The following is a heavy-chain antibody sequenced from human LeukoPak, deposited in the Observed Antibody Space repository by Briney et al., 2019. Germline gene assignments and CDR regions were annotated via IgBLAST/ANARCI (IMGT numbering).Heavy chain of an antibody. D-gene: IGHD3-3*01. J-gene: IGHJ6*03. CDR1: GFTFDDYT. CDR3: AKVSGRRGYSYMDV. CDR2: ITWDGGST. V-gene: IGHV3-43*01. Sequence: GGSLRLSCAASGFTFDDYTMHWVRQAPGKGLEWVSLITWDGGSTYYADSVKGRFTVSRDNSKNSLYLQMNSLRTEGTALYYCAKVSGRRGYSYMDVWGKGTTVTVSS.